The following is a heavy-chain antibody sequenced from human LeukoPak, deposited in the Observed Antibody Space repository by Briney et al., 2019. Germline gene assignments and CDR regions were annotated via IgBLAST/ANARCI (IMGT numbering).Heavy chain of an antibody. CDR1: GGSLSSGSSY. D-gene: IGHD1-1*01. CDR2: IFYTGST. J-gene: IGHJ4*02. CDR3: ARVGIISEPTATFYFDY. Sequence: SETLSLTCTVSGGSLSSGSSYWSWIRQHPGKGLEWIGYIFYTGSTYHNPSLNSRINISVVTSKNQFSLQLSSATAADTAVYYCARVGIISEPTATFYFDYWGQGTLVTVSS. V-gene: IGHV4-31*03.